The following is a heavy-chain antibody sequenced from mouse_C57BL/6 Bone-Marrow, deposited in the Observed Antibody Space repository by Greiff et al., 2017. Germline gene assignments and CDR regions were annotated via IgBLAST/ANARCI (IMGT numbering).Heavy chain of an antibody. D-gene: IGHD2-4*01. CDR3: GRERILRLRREDGFDY. CDR1: GYTFTSYW. V-gene: IGHV1-69*01. J-gene: IGHJ2*01. Sequence: QVQLQQPGAELVMPGASVKLSCKASGYTFTSYWMHWVKQRPGQGLEWIGEIDPADSYTNYNQKFKGKSTLTVDKSSSTAYMQLSSLTSEDSAAYYCGRERILRLRREDGFDYWGQGTTLTVSS. CDR2: IDPADSYT.